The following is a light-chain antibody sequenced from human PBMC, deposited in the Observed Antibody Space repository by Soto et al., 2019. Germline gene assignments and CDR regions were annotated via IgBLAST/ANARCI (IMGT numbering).Light chain of an antibody. CDR3: QQYNNWPLT. J-gene: IGKJ4*01. CDR2: GAS. CDR1: QSVTSTY. V-gene: IGKV3-20*01. Sequence: EIVLTQSPGTLSLSPGERATLSCRASQSVTSTYLAWYQQKPGQAPRLLIYGASSRAIGIPDRFSGSVSGSDFILTISSLQSEDFAVYYCQQYNNWPLTFGGGTKVEIK.